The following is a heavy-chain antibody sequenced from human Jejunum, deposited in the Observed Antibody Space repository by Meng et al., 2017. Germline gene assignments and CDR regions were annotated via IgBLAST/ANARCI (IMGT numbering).Heavy chain of an antibody. CDR1: GGSVSSAGYQ. D-gene: IGHD1-26*01. Sequence: QVRLMGSGPRLVRPPETLSCICSGSGGSVSSAGYQWSWILQPPGKGLEWIGYASTNYNPSLKSRVTISVDTSKNQFSLRLTSVTAADTAVYYCARDHMGSLDYWGQGILVTVSS. CDR3: ARDHMGSLDY. CDR2: AST. J-gene: IGHJ4*02. V-gene: IGHV4-61*08.